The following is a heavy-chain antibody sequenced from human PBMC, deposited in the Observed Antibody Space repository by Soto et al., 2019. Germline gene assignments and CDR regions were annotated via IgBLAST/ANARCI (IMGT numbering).Heavy chain of an antibody. CDR2: INAGNGNT. CDR1: GYTFTSYA. J-gene: IGHJ4*02. D-gene: IGHD5-12*01. Sequence: QVQLVQSGAEVKKPGASVKVSCKASGYTFTSYAMHWVRQAPGQRLEWMGWINAGNGNTKYSQKFQGRVTITRDTSASPAYMELSSLRSEDTAVYYCARAQNLEMATPWGQGTLVTVSS. CDR3: ARAQNLEMATP. V-gene: IGHV1-3*01.